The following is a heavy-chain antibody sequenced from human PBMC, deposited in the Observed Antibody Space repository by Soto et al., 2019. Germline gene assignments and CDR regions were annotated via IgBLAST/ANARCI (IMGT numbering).Heavy chain of an antibody. J-gene: IGHJ6*03. CDR3: ARSARYCSSTSCYTQGLPGNRNYYYSYMDV. D-gene: IGHD2-2*02. CDR2: IYYSGST. CDR1: GGSISSYY. V-gene: IGHV4-59*01. Sequence: TSETLSLTCTVSGGSISSYYWSWIRQPPGKGLEWIGYIYYSGSTNYNPSLKSRVTISVDTSKNQFSLKLSSVTAADTAVYYCARSARYCSSTSCYTQGLPGNRNYYYSYMDVWGKGTTVTVS.